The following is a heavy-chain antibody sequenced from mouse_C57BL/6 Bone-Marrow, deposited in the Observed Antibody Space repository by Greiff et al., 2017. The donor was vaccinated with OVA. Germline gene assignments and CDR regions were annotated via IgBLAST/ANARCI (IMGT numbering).Heavy chain of an antibody. V-gene: IGHV1-82*01. D-gene: IGHD2-3*01. CDR2: IYPGDGDT. Sequence: QVQLQQSGPELVKPGASVKISCKASGYAFSSSWMNWVKQRPGKGLEWIGRIYPGDGDTNYNGKFKGKATLTADKSSSTAYMQLSSLTSEDSAVYFCARWDGYYGGYFDYWGQGTTLTVSS. J-gene: IGHJ2*01. CDR1: GYAFSSSW. CDR3: ARWDGYYGGYFDY.